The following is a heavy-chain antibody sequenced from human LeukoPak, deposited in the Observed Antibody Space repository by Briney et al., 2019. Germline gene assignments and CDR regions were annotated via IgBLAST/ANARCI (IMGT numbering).Heavy chain of an antibody. Sequence: ASVKVSCKASSYTFTTYGISWVRQAPGQGLEWMGWISAYNGNTNYAQKLQGRVTMTTDTSTSTAYMELRSLRSDDTAVYYCARDGYCSGGSCYRDNWFDPWGQGTLVTVSS. CDR3: ARDGYCSGGSCYRDNWFDP. V-gene: IGHV1-18*04. CDR1: SYTFTTYG. CDR2: ISAYNGNT. J-gene: IGHJ5*02. D-gene: IGHD2-15*01.